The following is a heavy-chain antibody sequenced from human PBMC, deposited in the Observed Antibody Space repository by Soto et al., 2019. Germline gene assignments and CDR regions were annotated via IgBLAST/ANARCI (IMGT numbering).Heavy chain of an antibody. J-gene: IGHJ4*02. CDR1: GCSFTSDW. D-gene: IGHD2-15*01. CDR3: SISGGNATRFSDE. CDR2: IYPGDSDT. V-gene: IGHV5-51*01. Sequence: LKISCKGSGCSFTSDWIGWVRQMPGAGLEWLGVIYPGDSDTRYSPSLQGQVTISVDKSISTAYLQWSSLRASDSAMYYCSISGGNATRFSDEWDPRILVTVS.